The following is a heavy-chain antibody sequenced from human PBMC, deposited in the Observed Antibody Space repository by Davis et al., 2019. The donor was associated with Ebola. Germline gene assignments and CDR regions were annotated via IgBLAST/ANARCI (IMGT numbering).Heavy chain of an antibody. Sequence: SVKVSCKASGGTFSSYTITWVRQAPGQGLEWMGWVIPVFGTTNYAQEFQGRVTISADESTSTIYMELRSLRSEDAAVFYCARGGAGGLDVWGRGTTVIVSS. CDR1: GGTFSSYT. CDR2: VIPVFGTT. CDR3: ARGGAGGLDV. D-gene: IGHD1-26*01. J-gene: IGHJ6*02. V-gene: IGHV1-69*13.